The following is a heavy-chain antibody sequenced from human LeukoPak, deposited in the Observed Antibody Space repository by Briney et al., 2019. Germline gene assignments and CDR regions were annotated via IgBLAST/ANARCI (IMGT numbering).Heavy chain of an antibody. Sequence: GASVKVSCKASGYTFTSYYMHWVRQAPGQGLEWMGIINPSGGSTSYAQKFQGRVTMTRDTSTSTVYMELSSLRSEDTAVYYCASTYYYGSGSYYPPSDYYMDVWGKGTTVTISS. CDR1: GYTFTSYY. CDR2: INPSGGST. V-gene: IGHV1-46*01. D-gene: IGHD3-10*01. CDR3: ASTYYYGSGSYYPPSDYYMDV. J-gene: IGHJ6*03.